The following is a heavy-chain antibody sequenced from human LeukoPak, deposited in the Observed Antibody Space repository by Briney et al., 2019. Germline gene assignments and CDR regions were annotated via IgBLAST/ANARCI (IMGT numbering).Heavy chain of an antibody. Sequence: TLSLTCTVSGDSISSYYWSWLRQPPGKRLEWIGYVSNIETTNYNPSLKSRVTISVDTSKNQFSLKLSSVTAADTAVYYCASGGGIAAAGYYWGQGTLVTVSS. CDR3: ASGGGIAAAGYY. D-gene: IGHD6-13*01. CDR1: GDSISSYY. V-gene: IGHV4-59*08. J-gene: IGHJ4*02. CDR2: VSNIETT.